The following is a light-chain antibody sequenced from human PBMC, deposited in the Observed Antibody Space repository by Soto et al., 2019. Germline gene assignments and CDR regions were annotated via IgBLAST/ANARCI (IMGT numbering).Light chain of an antibody. Sequence: QSVLTQPASESGSPGQSITISCTGTSSDVGGYNYVSWYQQHPGKAPKLIIYDVSNRPSGVSNRFSGSKPGNTASLTISGLQAEDEADYYCSSYTSSSTLDVVFGGGTKLTVL. CDR1: SSDVGGYNY. V-gene: IGLV2-14*01. J-gene: IGLJ2*01. CDR3: SSYTSSSTLDVV. CDR2: DVS.